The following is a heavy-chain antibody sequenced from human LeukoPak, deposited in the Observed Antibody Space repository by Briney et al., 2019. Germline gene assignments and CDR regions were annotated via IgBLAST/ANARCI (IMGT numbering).Heavy chain of an antibody. J-gene: IGHJ4*02. CDR1: GYSFTSYY. V-gene: IGHV1-46*01. Sequence: ASVKVSCKAYGYSFTSYYMHWVRQAPGQGLEWMGIINPSGGSTSYAEKFQGRVIMTRDTSISTAYMELSRLRSDDTAVYYCARGRAQRLDYWGQGTLVTVSS. CDR3: ARGRAQRLDY. CDR2: INPSGGST.